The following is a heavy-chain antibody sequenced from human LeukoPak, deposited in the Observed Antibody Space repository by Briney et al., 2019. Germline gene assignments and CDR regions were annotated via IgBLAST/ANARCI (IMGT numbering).Heavy chain of an antibody. CDR3: ARGTRDSSSWRWFDP. CDR1: GGSFSGYD. J-gene: IGHJ5*02. Sequence: SETLSLTCAVYGGSFSGYDWSWIRQPPGKGLEWIGEINHSGSTNYNPSLKSRVTISVHTSKNQSSLKLSSVAAADTAVYYCARGTRDSSSWRWFDPWGQGTLVTVSS. D-gene: IGHD6-13*01. V-gene: IGHV4-34*01. CDR2: INHSGST.